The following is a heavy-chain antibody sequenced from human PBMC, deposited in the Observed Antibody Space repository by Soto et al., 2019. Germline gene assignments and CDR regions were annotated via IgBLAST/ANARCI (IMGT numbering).Heavy chain of an antibody. CDR2: INSDGSST. CDR1: GFTFSSYW. CDR3: ARGQERATYYYYYMDV. V-gene: IGHV3-74*01. D-gene: IGHD5-12*01. J-gene: IGHJ6*03. Sequence: LRLSCAASGFTFSSYWMHWVRQAPGKGLVWVSRINSDGSSTSYADSVKGRFTISRDNAKNTLYLQMNSLRAEDTAVYYCARGQERATYYYYYMDVWGKGTTVTVSS.